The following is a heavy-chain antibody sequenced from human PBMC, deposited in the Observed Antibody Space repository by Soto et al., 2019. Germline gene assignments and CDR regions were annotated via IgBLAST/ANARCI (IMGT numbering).Heavy chain of an antibody. CDR3: ARHRSDFWFDP. CDR1: GGSISSSSYF. V-gene: IGHV4-39*01. Sequence: QLQLQESGPGLVKPSETLSLTCSVSGGSISSSSYFWGWIRQPPGKGLEWIGSIYYSGSTYYNPSHKSRVTVSVDTSKNQFSLQLSSVTAADAAVYYCARHRSDFWFDPWGQGTLVTVSS. D-gene: IGHD2-21*02. J-gene: IGHJ5*02. CDR2: IYYSGST.